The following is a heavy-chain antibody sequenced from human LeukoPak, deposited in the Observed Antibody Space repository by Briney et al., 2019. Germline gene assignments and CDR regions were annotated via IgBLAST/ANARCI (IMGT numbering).Heavy chain of an antibody. V-gene: IGHV1-18*01. D-gene: IGHD3-22*01. CDR2: ISAYNGNT. Sequence: APVKVSCKASGYTFTSYGISWVRQAPGQGLEWMGWISAYNGNTNYAQKLQGRVTMTTDTSTSTAYMELRSLRSDDTAVYYCARVKGEYYYDSSYFDYWGQGTLVTVSS. J-gene: IGHJ4*02. CDR1: GYTFTSYG. CDR3: ARVKGEYYYDSSYFDY.